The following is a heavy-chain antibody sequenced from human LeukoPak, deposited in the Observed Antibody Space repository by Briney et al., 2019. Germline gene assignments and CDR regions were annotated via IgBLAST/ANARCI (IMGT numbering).Heavy chain of an antibody. CDR1: GFTFSSYG. V-gene: IGHV3-30*02. D-gene: IGHD3-10*01. Sequence: PGGSLRLSCAASGFTFSSYGMHWVRQAPGKGLEWVAFIRYDGSNKYYADSAKGRFTISRDNSKNTLYLQMNSLRAEDTAVYYCAKDSRKDGSGSYMDYWGQGTLVTVSS. CDR3: AKDSRKDGSGSYMDY. CDR2: IRYDGSNK. J-gene: IGHJ4*02.